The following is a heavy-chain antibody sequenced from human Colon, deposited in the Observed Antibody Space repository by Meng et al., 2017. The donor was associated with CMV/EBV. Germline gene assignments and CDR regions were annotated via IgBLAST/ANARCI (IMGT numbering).Heavy chain of an antibody. Sequence: SETLSLTCTVYGVSLSDYYWSWIRQAPGKGLEWIGEIDPRGDINYSPSLKSRLTMSVDTSKHQFSLKMRSVSAADTGVYYCASGWSKGGPQIDLSHYPYYYYYFGMDVWGQGTTVTVSS. V-gene: IGHV4-34*01. CDR3: ASGWSKGGPQIDLSHYPYYYYYFGMDV. J-gene: IGHJ6*02. CDR1: GVSLSDYY. D-gene: IGHD4-11*01. CDR2: IDPRGDI.